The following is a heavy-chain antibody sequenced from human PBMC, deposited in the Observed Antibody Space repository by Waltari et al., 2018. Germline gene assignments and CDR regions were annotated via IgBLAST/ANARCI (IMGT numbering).Heavy chain of an antibody. CDR1: GFTFSSYS. CDR3: ARAATSSFDY. Sequence: EVQLVESGGGLVKPGGSLRLSCAASGFTFSSYSMNWVRQAPGKGLEWVSSISSSSSYIYYADSVKGRFTIARDNAKNSRYLQMNSLRAEDTAVYYCARAATSSFDYWGQGTLVTVSS. J-gene: IGHJ4*02. CDR2: ISSSSSYI. V-gene: IGHV3-21*01.